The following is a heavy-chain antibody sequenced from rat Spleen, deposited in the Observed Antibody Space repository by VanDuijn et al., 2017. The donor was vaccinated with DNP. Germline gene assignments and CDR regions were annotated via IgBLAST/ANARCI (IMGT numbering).Heavy chain of an antibody. CDR3: TSNPHIRTAAPFDY. Sequence: EVQLVESGGGLVXPGXXLKLSXXXSGXXXSNXXXTXXXQAXXXGLXXXASXXNTGDNTYYSASVKGRFSLSRDKAKSTLNLQVTSLRSEDTASYYCTSNPHIRTAAPFDYGGQGVMVTVSS. D-gene: IGHD3-8*01. CDR1: GXXXSNXX. J-gene: IGHJ2*01. V-gene: IGHV5-31*01. CDR2: XXNTGDNT.